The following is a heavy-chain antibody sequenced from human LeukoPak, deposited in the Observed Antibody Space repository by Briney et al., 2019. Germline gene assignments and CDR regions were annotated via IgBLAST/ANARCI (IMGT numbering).Heavy chain of an antibody. CDR1: GYSISSSNW. CDR2: IHYSGSP. CDR3: ARIGLVVRKKWYFDL. D-gene: IGHD2-2*01. Sequence: SETLSLTCAVSGYSISSSNWWGWIRHSPGNGLEWIGYIHYSGSPNYNPSLESRVTMSLDTSRNQFSLKLRPVNALDTAVYYCARIGLVVRKKWYFDLWGRGTLVTVSS. V-gene: IGHV4-28*06. J-gene: IGHJ2*01.